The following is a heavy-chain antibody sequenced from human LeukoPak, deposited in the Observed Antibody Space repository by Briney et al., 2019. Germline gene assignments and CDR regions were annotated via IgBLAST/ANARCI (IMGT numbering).Heavy chain of an antibody. CDR2: INHSGST. CDR1: GGSFSGYY. J-gene: IGHJ4*02. V-gene: IGHV4-34*01. CDR3: ASAWYYDSSGYHFDY. Sequence: SETLSLTCAVYGGSFSGYYWSWIRQPPGKGLEWIGEINHSGSTNYNPSLKSRVTISVDTSKNQFSLKLSSVTAADTAAYYCASAWYYDSSGYHFDYWGQGTLVTVSS. D-gene: IGHD3-22*01.